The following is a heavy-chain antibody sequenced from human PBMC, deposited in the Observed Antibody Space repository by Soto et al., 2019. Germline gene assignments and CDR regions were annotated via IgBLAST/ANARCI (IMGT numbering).Heavy chain of an antibody. CDR3: AKHEGSSSSWFDP. J-gene: IGHJ5*02. D-gene: IGHD6-6*01. CDR1: GFTFSRYA. V-gene: IGHV3-23*01. Sequence: GGSLRLSCAASGFTFSRYAMTWVRQAPGKGLEWVSGVSGSGSSTYYADSVKGRFTISRDNSKNTLYLQMDSLRAEDTAVYFCAKHEGSSSSWFDPWGQGTLVTVSS. CDR2: VSGSGSST.